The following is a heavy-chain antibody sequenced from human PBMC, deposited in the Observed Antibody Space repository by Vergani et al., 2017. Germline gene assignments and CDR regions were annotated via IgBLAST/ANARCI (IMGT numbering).Heavy chain of an antibody. D-gene: IGHD3-9*01. CDR1: GFTFSSYS. CDR2: ISSSSSYI. V-gene: IGHV3-21*01. Sequence: VKLEESGGGLVKPGGSLRLSCAASGFTFSSYSMNWVRQAPGKGLEWVSSISSSSSYIYYADSVKGRFTISRDYAKNSLYLQMNSLRAEDTAVYYCAKNDDILTGYSHFDYWGQGTLVTVSS. CDR3: AKNDDILTGYSHFDY. J-gene: IGHJ4*02.